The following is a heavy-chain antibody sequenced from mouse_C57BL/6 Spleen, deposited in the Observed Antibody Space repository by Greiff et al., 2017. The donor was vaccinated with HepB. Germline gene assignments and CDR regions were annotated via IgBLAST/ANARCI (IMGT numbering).Heavy chain of an antibody. V-gene: IGHV1-74*01. D-gene: IGHD2-1*01. J-gene: IGHJ2*01. CDR1: GYTFTSYW. CDR2: IHPSDSDT. CDR3: AMGIYYGLYYFDY. Sequence: VQLQQPGAELVKPGASVKVSCKASGYTFTSYWMHWVKQRPGQGLEWIGMIHPSDSDTNYNQKFKGKATLTVDKSSSTAYMQLSSLTSEDSAVYYCAMGIYYGLYYFDYWGQGTTLTVSS.